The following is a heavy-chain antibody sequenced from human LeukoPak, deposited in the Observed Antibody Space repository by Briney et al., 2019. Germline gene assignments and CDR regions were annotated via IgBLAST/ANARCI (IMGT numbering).Heavy chain of an antibody. CDR3: ARGATRVFLYNWFDP. CDR1: GGSFSGYY. J-gene: IGHJ5*02. D-gene: IGHD3-3*01. V-gene: IGHV4-34*01. CDR2: INHSGST. Sequence: SETLSLTCAVYGGSFSGYYWSWIRQPPGKGLEWIGEINHSGSTNYNPSLKSRVTISVDTSKNQFSLKLSSVTAADMAVYYCARGATRVFLYNWFDPWGQGTLVTVSS.